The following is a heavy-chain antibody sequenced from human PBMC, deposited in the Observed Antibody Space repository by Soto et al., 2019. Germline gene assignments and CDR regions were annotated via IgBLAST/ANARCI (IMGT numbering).Heavy chain of an antibody. CDR3: TRDWGAPVTHGYDS. CDR1: GGSVTSGGYY. Sequence: QVQLQESGPGLVRPSQTLSLTCTVSGGSVTSGGYYWSWIRHCPGKGLEWIGYIYSSGDTYYNPSVHRRVAMSVDTAKNQFSLQLTSVTVADTAIYYCTRDWGAPVTHGYDSWGQGILVTVSS. J-gene: IGHJ5*01. CDR2: IYSSGDT. V-gene: IGHV4-31*03. D-gene: IGHD7-27*01.